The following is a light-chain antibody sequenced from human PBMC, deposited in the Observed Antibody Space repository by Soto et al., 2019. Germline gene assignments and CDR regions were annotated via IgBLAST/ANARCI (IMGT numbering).Light chain of an antibody. V-gene: IGKV3-15*01. CDR2: GAS. Sequence: EIVMTQSPATLSVSPGERATLSCRASQSIGSNFAWYQQKPGQAPRLLIYGASTRATGIPARFSRSGSGTQFTLTISSLQSEDFAVCYCQQYNNWPPYTLGQGTKLEIK. CDR3: QQYNNWPPYT. CDR1: QSIGSN. J-gene: IGKJ2*01.